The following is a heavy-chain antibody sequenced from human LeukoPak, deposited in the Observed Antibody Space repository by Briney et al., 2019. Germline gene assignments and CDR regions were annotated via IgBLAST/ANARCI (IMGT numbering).Heavy chain of an antibody. CDR1: GGSISSYY. CDR3: ARGLRWYYFDY. J-gene: IGHJ4*02. CDR2: IYYSGST. D-gene: IGHD4-23*01. V-gene: IGHV4-59*01. Sequence: SETLSLTCTVSGGSISSYYWSWIRQPPGKGLEWIGYIYYSGSTNYNPSLKSRVTISVDTSKNQFSLKPSSVTAADTAVYYCARGLRWYYFDYWGQGTLVTVSS.